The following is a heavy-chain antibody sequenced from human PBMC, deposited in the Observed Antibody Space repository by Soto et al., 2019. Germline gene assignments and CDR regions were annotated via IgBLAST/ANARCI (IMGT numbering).Heavy chain of an antibody. V-gene: IGHV3-23*01. CDR3: GSQRYSHSF. D-gene: IGHD4-4*01. Sequence: AGGSLRLSCVASGVTFSSYAMSWVRQAPGKGLEWVSAVSKSGLDTNYADFVKGRFTISRDNAKNTLYLQMNSLRAEDTAVYYCGSQRYSHSFWGQGTLVTVSS. CDR2: VSKSGLDT. CDR1: GVTFSSYA. J-gene: IGHJ4*02.